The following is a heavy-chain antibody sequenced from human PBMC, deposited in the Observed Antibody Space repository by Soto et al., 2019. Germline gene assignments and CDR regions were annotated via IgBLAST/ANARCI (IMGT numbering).Heavy chain of an antibody. J-gene: IGHJ4*02. CDR2: IFYSGNT. Sequence: SETLSLTCTVSGGSISTYYWSWIRQPPGKGLEWIGYIFYSGNTHYNPSLKSRATISVDTSTNQLSLRLASVTAADTAVYYCARDLVSSGYFDYWGQGIPVTVS. CDR3: ARDLVSSGYFDY. V-gene: IGHV4-59*01. D-gene: IGHD1-26*01. CDR1: GGSISTYY.